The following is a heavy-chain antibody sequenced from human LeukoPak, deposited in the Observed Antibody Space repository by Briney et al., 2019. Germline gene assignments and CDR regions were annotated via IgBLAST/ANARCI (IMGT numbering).Heavy chain of an antibody. J-gene: IGHJ3*02. D-gene: IGHD3-22*01. Sequence: SVKVSCKASGGPFSSYAISWVRQAPGQGLEWMGGITPIFGTANYAQKFQGRVTITTDESTSTAYMELSSLRSEDTAVYYCARVVVYDSSGTDAFDIWGQGTMVTVSS. V-gene: IGHV1-69*05. CDR3: ARVVVYDSSGTDAFDI. CDR1: GGPFSSYA. CDR2: ITPIFGTA.